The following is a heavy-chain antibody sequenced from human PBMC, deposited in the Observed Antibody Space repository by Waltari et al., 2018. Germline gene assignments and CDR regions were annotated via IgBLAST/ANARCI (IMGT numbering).Heavy chain of an antibody. CDR3: AKPMGVSREFYYFDY. D-gene: IGHD3-10*01. CDR2: ISGSGGST. J-gene: IGHJ4*02. Sequence: EVQLVESGGGLVQPGGSLRLSCAASGFTFSSYALSWVRPAPGKGLEWVSAISGSGGSTYYADSVKGRFTISRDNSKNTLYLQMNSLRAEDTAVYYCAKPMGVSREFYYFDYWGQGTLVTVSS. V-gene: IGHV3-23*04. CDR1: GFTFSSYA.